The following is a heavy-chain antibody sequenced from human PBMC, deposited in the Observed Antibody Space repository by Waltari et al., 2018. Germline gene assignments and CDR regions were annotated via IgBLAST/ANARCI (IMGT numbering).Heavy chain of an antibody. J-gene: IGHJ2*01. CDR2: IYYSGTT. CDR3: ATGEGQLLATFAL. V-gene: IGHV4-59*12. CDR1: GGSISSYH. D-gene: IGHD6-19*01. Sequence: QVHLEESGPGLAKPSETLSLTCTVSGGSISSYHWNWIRQSPGKGLEWIGYIYYSGTTNYNASLKSRVTISIDMSKNQFSLKLMSVTAADTAVYYCATGEGQLLATFALWGRGTLVSVSS.